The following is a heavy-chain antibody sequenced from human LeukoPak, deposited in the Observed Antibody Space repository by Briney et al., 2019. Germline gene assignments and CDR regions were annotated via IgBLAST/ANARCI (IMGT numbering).Heavy chain of an antibody. J-gene: IGHJ4*02. D-gene: IGHD3-10*01. Sequence: SETLSLTCAVYGGSFSGYYWSWIRQPPGKGLEWIGEINHSGSTNYNPSLKSRVTISVDTSKNQFSLKLSSVTAADTAVYYCARGPVPYYYGSGSYGLVYWGQGTLVTVSS. CDR3: ARGPVPYYYGSGSYGLVY. CDR1: GGSFSGYY. V-gene: IGHV4-34*01. CDR2: INHSGST.